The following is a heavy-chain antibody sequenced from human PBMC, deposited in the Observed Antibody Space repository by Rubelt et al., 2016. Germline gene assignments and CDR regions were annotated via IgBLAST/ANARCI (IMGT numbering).Heavy chain of an antibody. CDR3: ATEGSGWYPFEF. J-gene: IGHJ4*02. D-gene: IGHD6-19*01. Sequence: EVQVVESGGGLVQPGGSLRLSCAASGFTFSNYWMSWVRQAPGKGLEWVANIKQDGSDKYYVDSVKGRFTISRDNAKNSVYLQMKSLRAEDTAVYYCATEGSGWYPFEFWGQGTLVTVSS. CDR2: IKQDGSDK. V-gene: IGHV3-7*01. CDR1: GFTFSNYW.